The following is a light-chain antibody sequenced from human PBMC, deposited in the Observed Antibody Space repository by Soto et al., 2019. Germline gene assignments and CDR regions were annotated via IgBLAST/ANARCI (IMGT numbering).Light chain of an antibody. Sequence: EIVLTQSPGTLSLSPGERATLSCRASQSVGNNYLAWYQQKPGQAPRLLIYDASTRATAVPNRFSGSGSGTDFTLTIGRLEPEDFAVYYCQQYANSPRTFGGGTKVEIK. V-gene: IGKV3-20*01. J-gene: IGKJ4*01. CDR2: DAS. CDR3: QQYANSPRT. CDR1: QSVGNNY.